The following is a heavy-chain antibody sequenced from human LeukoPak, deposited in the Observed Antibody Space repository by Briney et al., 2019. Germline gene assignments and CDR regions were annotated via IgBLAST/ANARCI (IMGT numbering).Heavy chain of an antibody. J-gene: IGHJ4*02. CDR2: IYYSGST. CDR3: ARRAPENYRFDY. CDR1: GGSISSGDYY. Sequence: SETLSLTCTVSGGSISSGDYYWSWIRQPPGKGLEWIGYIYYSGSTYYNPSLKSRVTISVDTSKNQFSLKLGSVTAADTAVYYCARRAPENYRFDYWGQGTLVTVSS. V-gene: IGHV4-30-4*08. D-gene: IGHD1-7*01.